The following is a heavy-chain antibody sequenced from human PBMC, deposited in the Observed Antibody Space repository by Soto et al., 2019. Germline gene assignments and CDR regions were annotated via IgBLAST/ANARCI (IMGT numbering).Heavy chain of an antibody. CDR3: ARPPYSSGCTGAFDI. CDR1: GFTFSSYW. J-gene: IGHJ3*02. Sequence: EVQLVESGGGLVQPGGSMRLSCAASGFTFSSYWMHWVRQAPGTAQVWVSRINSEGSSTSYADSVTGRFTISRDNAKNTLYLQMNSLRAEDTAVYYCARPPYSSGCTGAFDIWGQGTIVTVSS. D-gene: IGHD6-19*01. V-gene: IGHV3-74*01. CDR2: INSEGSST.